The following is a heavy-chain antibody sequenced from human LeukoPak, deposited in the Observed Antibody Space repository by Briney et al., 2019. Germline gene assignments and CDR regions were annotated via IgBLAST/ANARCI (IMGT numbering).Heavy chain of an antibody. CDR1: GNSLSALS. V-gene: IGHV1-24*01. J-gene: IGHJ4*02. CDR3: TTRSEDFWSGFVN. CDR2: FDPEEAKM. Sequence: ASVTVSCKVSGNSLSALSIQWVRQAPGNQLGCWGGFDPEEAKMVYAQNFQGRVTITEDTSPQTAHMEPSGLTSDDTAVYYCTTRSEDFWSGFVNWGQGTLVTVSS. D-gene: IGHD3-3*01.